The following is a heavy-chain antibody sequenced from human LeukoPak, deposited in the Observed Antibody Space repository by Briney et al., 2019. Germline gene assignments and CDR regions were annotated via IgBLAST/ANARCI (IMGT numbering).Heavy chain of an antibody. CDR3: TRGGIGYCTSSSCYFDY. V-gene: IGHV6-1*01. D-gene: IGHD2-2*01. Sequence: SQTLSLTCAISGDSLSSAAWNWIRQSPSRGLEWLGRMYYRSKWHNAYAVSVKSRITINPDTSKNQFSLQLNSVTPEATAVYHCTRGGIGYCTSSSCYFDYWGQGTLVTVSS. CDR2: MYYRSKWHN. CDR1: GDSLSSAA. J-gene: IGHJ4*02.